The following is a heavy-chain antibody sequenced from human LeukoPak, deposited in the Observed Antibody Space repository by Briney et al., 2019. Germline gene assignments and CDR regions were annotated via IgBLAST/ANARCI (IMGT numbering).Heavy chain of an antibody. CDR3: ARDAYGDHFDY. Sequence: GGSLRLSCAASGFAFSSYDMNWVRQAPGKGLEWVSSISSSSSYIYYADSVKGRFTISRDNAKNSLYLQMNSLRAEDTAVYYCARDAYGDHFDYWGQGTLVTVSS. CDR1: GFAFSSYD. V-gene: IGHV3-21*01. CDR2: ISSSSSYI. D-gene: IGHD4-17*01. J-gene: IGHJ4*02.